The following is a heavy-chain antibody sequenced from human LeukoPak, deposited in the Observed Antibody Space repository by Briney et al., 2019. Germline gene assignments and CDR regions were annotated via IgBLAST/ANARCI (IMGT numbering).Heavy chain of an antibody. V-gene: IGHV3-30*18. Sequence: GRSLRLSCAASGFTFSRYGMHWVRQTPGKGLEWVAVISYDASNKYYADSVKGRFTISRDNSKNTLYLQMNSLRAEDTAVYYCAKSHGYSYGFDYWGQGTLVTVSS. CDR3: AKSHGYSYGFDY. CDR1: GFTFSRYG. D-gene: IGHD5-18*01. CDR2: ISYDASNK. J-gene: IGHJ4*02.